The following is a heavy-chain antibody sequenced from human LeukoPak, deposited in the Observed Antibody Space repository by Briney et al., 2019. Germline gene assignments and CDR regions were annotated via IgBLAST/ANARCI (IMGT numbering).Heavy chain of an antibody. CDR2: ISGSGGST. V-gene: IGHV3-23*01. J-gene: IGHJ4*02. Sequence: GGSLRLSCAASGFTFSSYAMSWVRQAPGKGLEWVSAISGSGGSTSYAQKFQGRVTMTRDTSTSTVYMELSSLRSEDTAVYYCARFFRYQLLSAFDYWGQGTLVTVSS. CDR1: GFTFSSYA. CDR3: ARFFRYQLLSAFDY. D-gene: IGHD2-2*01.